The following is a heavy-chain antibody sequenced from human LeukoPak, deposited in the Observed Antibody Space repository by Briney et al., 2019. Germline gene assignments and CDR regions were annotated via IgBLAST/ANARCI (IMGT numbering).Heavy chain of an antibody. Sequence: SXRLSCAASGFTFSSYAMHWVRQAPGKGLEWVAVISYDGSNKYYADSVKGRFTISRDNSKNTLYLQMNSLRAEDTAVYYCASIAAAGSSFDYWGQGTLVTVSS. V-gene: IGHV3-30*04. CDR2: ISYDGSNK. CDR1: GFTFSSYA. D-gene: IGHD6-13*01. CDR3: ASIAAAGSSFDY. J-gene: IGHJ4*02.